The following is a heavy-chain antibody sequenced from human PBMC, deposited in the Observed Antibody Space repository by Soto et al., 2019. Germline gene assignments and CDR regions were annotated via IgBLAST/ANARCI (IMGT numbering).Heavy chain of an antibody. CDR2: ISSSSSYI. V-gene: IGHV3-21*01. CDR1: GCPFSSYS. J-gene: IGHJ6*03. D-gene: IGHD2-2*01. CDR3: ARDLSSTTSYYYYYMDV. Sequence: GGSLRLSSAAAGCPFSSYSMSWVRQAPGKGLEWVSSISSSSSYIYYADSVKGRFTISRDNAKNSLYLQMNSLRAEDTAVYYCARDLSSTTSYYYYYMDVWGKGTTVTVSS.